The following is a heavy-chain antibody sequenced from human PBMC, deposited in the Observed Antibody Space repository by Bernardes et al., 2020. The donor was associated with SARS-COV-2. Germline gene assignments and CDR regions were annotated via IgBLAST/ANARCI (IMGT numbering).Heavy chain of an antibody. CDR2: IYPGNSDT. D-gene: IGHD3-22*01. Sequence: GESLKISCQGSGYTFSNYWIAWVRQMPGKGLEWMGIIYPGNSDTRYTPSFQGQVTISADKSISTAYLQWSSLKASDTAMYYCASPYGDSGYSSTFKIWGQGTMVTVSS. J-gene: IGHJ3*02. CDR1: GYTFSNYW. CDR3: ASPYGDSGYSSTFKI. V-gene: IGHV5-51*01.